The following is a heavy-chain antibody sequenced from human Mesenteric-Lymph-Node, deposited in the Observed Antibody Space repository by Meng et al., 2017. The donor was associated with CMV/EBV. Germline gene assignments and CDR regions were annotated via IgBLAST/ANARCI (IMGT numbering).Heavy chain of an antibody. D-gene: IGHD3-22*01. CDR1: GFTFSSYW. Sequence: GGSLRLSCAASGFTFSSYWMHWVRQAPGKGLVWVSRINSDGSSTSYADSVKGRFTISRDNAKNSLFLQMNSLRAEDTAVYYCARDFYDSSGYYYGAFDIWGQGTMVTVSS. V-gene: IGHV3-74*01. CDR3: ARDFYDSSGYYYGAFDI. J-gene: IGHJ3*02. CDR2: INSDGSST.